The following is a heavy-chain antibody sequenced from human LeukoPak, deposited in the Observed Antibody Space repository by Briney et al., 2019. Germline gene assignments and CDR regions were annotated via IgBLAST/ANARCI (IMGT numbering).Heavy chain of an antibody. CDR3: ASSYYYDSSGTGNWFDP. CDR2: IYYSGST. CDR1: GGSISSGDYY. D-gene: IGHD3-22*01. J-gene: IGHJ5*02. V-gene: IGHV4-30-4*01. Sequence: PSETLSLTCTVSGGSISSGDYYWSWIRQPPGKGLEWIGYIYYSGSTYYNPSLKSRVTISVDTSKNQFSLKLSSVTAAGTAMYYCASSYYYDSSGTGNWFDPWGQGTLVTVSS.